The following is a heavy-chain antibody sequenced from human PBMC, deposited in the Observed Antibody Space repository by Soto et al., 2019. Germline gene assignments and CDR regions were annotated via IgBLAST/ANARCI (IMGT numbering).Heavy chain of an antibody. D-gene: IGHD6-13*01. CDR1: GFTFSSYS. Sequence: GGSLRLSCAASGFTFSSYSMNWVRQAPGKGLEWVSYISSSSTIYYADSVKGRFTISRDNAKNSLYLQMNSLRAEDTAVYYCARDAEAGQQQLPDDFDYWGQGTLVTVS. V-gene: IGHV3-48*01. CDR3: ARDAEAGQQQLPDDFDY. J-gene: IGHJ4*02. CDR2: ISSSSTI.